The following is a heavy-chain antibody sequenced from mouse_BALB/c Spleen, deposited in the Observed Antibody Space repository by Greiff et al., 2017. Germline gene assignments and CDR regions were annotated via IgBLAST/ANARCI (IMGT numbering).Heavy chain of an antibody. J-gene: IGHJ1*01. Sequence: DVMLVESGGGLVKPGGSLKLSCAASGFAFSSYDMSWVRQTPEKRLEWVAYISSGGGSTYYPDTVKGRFTISRDNAKNTLYLQMSSLKSEDTAMYYCARQRFYYGKPHWYFDVWGAGTTVTVSS. CDR3: ARQRFYYGKPHWYFDV. CDR2: ISSGGGST. V-gene: IGHV5-12-1*01. D-gene: IGHD2-1*01. CDR1: GFAFSSYD.